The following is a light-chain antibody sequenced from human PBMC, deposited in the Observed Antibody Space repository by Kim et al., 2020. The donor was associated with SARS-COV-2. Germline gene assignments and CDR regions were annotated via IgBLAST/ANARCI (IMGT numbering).Light chain of an antibody. J-gene: IGKJ3*01. V-gene: IGKV4-1*01. CDR1: QSVFYSSNNKNY. Sequence: DFVMTQSPDSLAVSLGERATINCKSSQSVFYSSNNKNYLAWYQQKPGQPPKLLIYWASTRESGVPDRFSGSGSGTDFTLTISSLQAEDVAVYYCQQYYRPPDTFGPGTKVDIK. CDR3: QQYYRPPDT. CDR2: WAS.